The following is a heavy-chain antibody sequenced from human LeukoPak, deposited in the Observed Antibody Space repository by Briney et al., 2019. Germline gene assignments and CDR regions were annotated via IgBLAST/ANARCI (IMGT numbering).Heavy chain of an antibody. V-gene: IGHV4-59*01. J-gene: IGHJ4*02. D-gene: IGHD3-16*01. CDR3: TKGYYEPFDV. CDR2: VSDTGRT. CDR1: SGFSTHYY. Sequence: SETLSLTCTVSSGFSTHYYWNWIRQPPAKGLEWIGCVSDTGRTTYNPSLKSRLTISVDTSKRQFSLKLTSLTAADTAVYYCTKGYYEPFDVWGEGGLVTVSS.